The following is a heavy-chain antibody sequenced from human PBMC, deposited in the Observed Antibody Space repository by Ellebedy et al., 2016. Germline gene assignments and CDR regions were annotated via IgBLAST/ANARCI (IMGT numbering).Heavy chain of an antibody. J-gene: IGHJ5*02. V-gene: IGHV3-23*01. CDR3: RPGHYANL. CDR1: GFSFSTFF. Sequence: GGSLRLXXTASGFSFSTFFMSWVRQAPGKGLEWVSTISAGSDITRFADSVKGRFTVSRDNSKYILYLHMKNLRADDTAVYYCRPGHYANLWGHGTLVTVSS. CDR2: ISAGSDIT. D-gene: IGHD4-17*01.